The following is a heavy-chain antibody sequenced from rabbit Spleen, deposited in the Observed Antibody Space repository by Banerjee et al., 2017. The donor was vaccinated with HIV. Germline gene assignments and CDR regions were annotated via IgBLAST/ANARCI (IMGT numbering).Heavy chain of an antibody. CDR2: IYTSSGST. J-gene: IGHJ4*01. CDR1: GFSFSSYY. V-gene: IGHV1S45*01. Sequence: QEQLVESGGGLVKPGGTLTLTCTASGFSFSSYYMCWVRQAPGKGLEWIACIYTSSGSTYYANWAKGRFTISKTSSTTVTLQMSSLTGADTATYFCARSDNNIVRGCNLWGQGTLVTVS. D-gene: IGHD4-2*01. CDR3: ARSDNNIVRGCNL.